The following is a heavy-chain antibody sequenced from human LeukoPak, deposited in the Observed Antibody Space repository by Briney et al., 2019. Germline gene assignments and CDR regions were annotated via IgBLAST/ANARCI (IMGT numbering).Heavy chain of an antibody. CDR2: MNPNSGKT. D-gene: IGHD6-19*01. V-gene: IGHV1-8*01. CDR1: GYTFASYD. Sequence: ASVKVSCKASGYTFASYDINWVRQATAQGLEWMGWMNPNSGKTGYAQKFQGRVTMTRNTSISTAYMELSSLRSEDTAVYYCARVMGIAVANDYWGQGTPVTVSS. J-gene: IGHJ4*02. CDR3: ARVMGIAVANDY.